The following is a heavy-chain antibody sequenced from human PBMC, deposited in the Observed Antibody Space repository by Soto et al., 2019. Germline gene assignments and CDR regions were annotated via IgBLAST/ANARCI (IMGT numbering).Heavy chain of an antibody. D-gene: IGHD2-15*01. J-gene: IGHJ4*02. CDR2: VSIGGST. CDR3: AKRRGAGGHFDY. CDR1: GFTFSNYG. V-gene: IGHV3-23*01. Sequence: GGSLRLSCAASGFTFSNYGMTWVRQGPGKGLEWVAVVSIGGSTHYADSVRGRFTISRDNSKNTLSLQMNSLTAEDTAVYFCAKRRGAGGHFDYWGQGALVTVSS.